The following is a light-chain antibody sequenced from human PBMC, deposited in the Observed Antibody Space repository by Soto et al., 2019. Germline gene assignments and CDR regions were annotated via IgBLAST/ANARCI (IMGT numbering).Light chain of an antibody. CDR1: SSNIGAGYD. V-gene: IGLV1-40*01. CDR2: GNS. Sequence: QSVLTQPPSVSGAPGQRVTISCTGSSSNIGAGYDVHWYQQLPGTAPKLLIYGNSNRPSGVSNRFSGSKSGNTASLTISGLQAEDEADYYCSSYTSGSVYVFGTGTKVTVL. J-gene: IGLJ1*01. CDR3: SSYTSGSVYV.